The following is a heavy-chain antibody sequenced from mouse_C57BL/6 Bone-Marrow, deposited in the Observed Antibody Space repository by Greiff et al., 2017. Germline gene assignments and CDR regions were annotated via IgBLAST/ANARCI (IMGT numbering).Heavy chain of an antibody. J-gene: IGHJ1*03. D-gene: IGHD1-1*01. CDR2: ISSGGSYT. CDR1: GFTFSSYG. Sequence: EVQLQQSGGDLVKPGGSLKLSCAASGFTFSSYGMSWVRQTPDKRLEWVATISSGGSYTYYPDSVKGRFTISRDNAKNTLYLQMSSLKSEDTAMYYCARLGYYGSHCDVWGTGTTVTVSS. CDR3: ARLGYYGSHCDV. V-gene: IGHV5-6*01.